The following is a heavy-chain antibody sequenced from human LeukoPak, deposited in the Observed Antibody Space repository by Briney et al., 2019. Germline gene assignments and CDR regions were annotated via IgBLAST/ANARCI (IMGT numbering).Heavy chain of an antibody. D-gene: IGHD3-9*01. CDR3: AKGRRDYDILTGYLLGYGMDV. CDR2: ISSSSSTI. Sequence: GGSLRLSCAASGFTFSSYSMNWVRQAPGKGLEWVSYISSSSSTIYYADSVKGRFTISRDNSKNSLYLQMNSLRTEDTALYYCAKGRRDYDILTGYLLGYGMDVWGQGTTVTVSS. J-gene: IGHJ6*02. CDR1: GFTFSSYS. V-gene: IGHV3-48*04.